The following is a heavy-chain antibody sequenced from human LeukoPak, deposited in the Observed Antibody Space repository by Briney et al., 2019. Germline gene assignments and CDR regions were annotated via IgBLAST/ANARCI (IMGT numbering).Heavy chain of an antibody. CDR3: TRLGGAKSDY. V-gene: IGHV3-73*01. CDR1: GFTFSGSA. Sequence: PGGSLRLSCAASGFTFSGSAMHWVRQASGKGLEWVGRIRSKANSYATAYAASVKGRFTISRDDSKNTAYLQTNSLKTEDTAVYYCTRLGGAKSDYWGQGTLVTVSS. D-gene: IGHD1-26*01. CDR2: IRSKANSYAT. J-gene: IGHJ4*02.